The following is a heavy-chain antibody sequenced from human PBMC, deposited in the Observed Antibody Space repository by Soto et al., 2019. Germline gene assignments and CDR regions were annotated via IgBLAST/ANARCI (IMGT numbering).Heavy chain of an antibody. D-gene: IGHD3-9*01. CDR3: ARRNYDILTGYYSH. CDR1: GFTFSSYA. J-gene: IGHJ4*02. V-gene: IGHV3-23*01. Sequence: LRLSCAASGFTFSSYAMSWVRQAPGKGLEWVSAISGSGGSTYYADSVKGRFTISRDNAKNSLYLQMNSLRAEDTAVYYCARRNYDILTGYYSHWGQGTLVTVSS. CDR2: ISGSGGST.